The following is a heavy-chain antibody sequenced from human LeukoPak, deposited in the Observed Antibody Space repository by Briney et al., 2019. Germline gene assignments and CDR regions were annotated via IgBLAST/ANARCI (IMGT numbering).Heavy chain of an antibody. CDR3: ARPGSGWDLTGAFDI. J-gene: IGHJ3*02. CDR2: IYPGDSDT. CDR1: GYSFTSYW. V-gene: IGHV5-51*01. Sequence: GESLKISCKGSGYSFTSYWIGWVRQMPGKGLEWMGIIYPGDSDTRYSPSFQGQVTISADKSISTAYLQWSSLKASDTAMYYCARPGSGWDLTGAFDIWGQGTMVTVSS. D-gene: IGHD6-19*01.